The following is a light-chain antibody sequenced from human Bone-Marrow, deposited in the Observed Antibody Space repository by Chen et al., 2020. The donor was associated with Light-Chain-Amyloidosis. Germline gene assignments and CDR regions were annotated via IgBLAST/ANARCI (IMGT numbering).Light chain of an antibody. Sequence: SYELTHPPSVSVSPGQTARITRPGDDLPTKYAYWYQQKPGQAPVLVIHRDTERPSGISERFSGSSSGTTATLTISGVQAEDEADYQCQSADSSGTDEVIFGGGTKLTVL. CDR1: DLPTKY. CDR2: RDT. J-gene: IGLJ2*01. V-gene: IGLV3-25*03. CDR3: QSADSSGTDEVI.